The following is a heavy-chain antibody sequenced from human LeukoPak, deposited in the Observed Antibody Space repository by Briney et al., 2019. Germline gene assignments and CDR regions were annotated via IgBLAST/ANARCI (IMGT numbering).Heavy chain of an antibody. J-gene: IGHJ5*02. CDR1: GYAFTGSY. CDR2: INPNSGGT. Sequence: ASVKVSCKASGYAFTGSYMHWVRQAPGQRLEWMGWINPNSGGTNYAQKFQGRVTMTRDTSISTAYMELSRLRSDDTAVYYCARGIPYDFWSGYSNWFDPWGQGTLVTVSS. D-gene: IGHD3-3*01. V-gene: IGHV1-2*02. CDR3: ARGIPYDFWSGYSNWFDP.